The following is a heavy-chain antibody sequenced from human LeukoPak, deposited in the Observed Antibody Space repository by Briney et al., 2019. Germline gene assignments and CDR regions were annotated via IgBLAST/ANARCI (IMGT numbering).Heavy chain of an antibody. D-gene: IGHD3-10*01. CDR3: ARDRSYYGSGSYYTPFDY. J-gene: IGHJ4*02. V-gene: IGHV1-18*01. Sequence: GASVKVSCKASGYTFTSYGISWVRQAPGQGLEWMGWISAYNGNTNYAQKLQGRVTMTTDTSTSTAYMELRSLRSDDTAVYYCARDRSYYGSGSYYTPFDYSGQGTLVTVSS. CDR1: GYTFTSYG. CDR2: ISAYNGNT.